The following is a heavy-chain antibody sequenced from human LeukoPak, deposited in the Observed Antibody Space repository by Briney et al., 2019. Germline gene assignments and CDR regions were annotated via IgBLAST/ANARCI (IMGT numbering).Heavy chain of an antibody. D-gene: IGHD2-2*01. J-gene: IGHJ6*03. Sequence: ASVKVSCKASGYTFTSYGISWVRQAPGQGLEWMGWISAYNGNTNYAQKLQGRVTMTTDTSTSTVYMELSSLRSEDTAVYYCARRVYCSSTSCYHYYYYMDVWGKGTTVTVSS. CDR1: GYTFTSYG. CDR3: ARRVYCSSTSCYHYYYYMDV. CDR2: ISAYNGNT. V-gene: IGHV1-18*01.